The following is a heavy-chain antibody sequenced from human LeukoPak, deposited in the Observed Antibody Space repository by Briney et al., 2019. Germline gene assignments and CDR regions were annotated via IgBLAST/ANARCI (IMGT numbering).Heavy chain of an antibody. J-gene: IGHJ6*02. CDR2: INPNSGGT. D-gene: IGHD3-10*01. CDR1: GYTFTAYY. V-gene: IGHV1-2*02. CDR3: ATVTYFYGSGSFSGQLLDFYSYGLDV. Sequence: ASVKVSCKASGYTFTAYYIHWVRQAPGQGLEWMGWINPNSGGTNYAEKFQGRVTMTRDTSITTAYMELSNLRSVDTAVYYCATVTYFYGSGSFSGQLLDFYSYGLDVWGQGTTVTVSS.